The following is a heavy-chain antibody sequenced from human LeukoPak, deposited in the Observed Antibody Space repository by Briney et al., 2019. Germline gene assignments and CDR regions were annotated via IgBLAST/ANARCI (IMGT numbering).Heavy chain of an antibody. CDR1: GFSLSTRGVG. CDR3: AHGPAEMARIGY. Sequence: SGPTLLKPTQPLTLTCTFSGFSLSTRGVGVGWIRQPPGKALEWLALIYWDDDKRYSPSLKSRLTITKDTSKNQVVLTMTNMDPVDTATYYCAHGPAEMARIGYWGQGTLVTVSS. CDR2: IYWDDDK. D-gene: IGHD5-24*01. V-gene: IGHV2-5*02. J-gene: IGHJ4*02.